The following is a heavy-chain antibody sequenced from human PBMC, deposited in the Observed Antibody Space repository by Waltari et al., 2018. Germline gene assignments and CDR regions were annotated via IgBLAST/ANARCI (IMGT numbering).Heavy chain of an antibody. V-gene: IGHV1-69*04. J-gene: IGHJ3*02. D-gene: IGHD4-17*01. Sequence: QVQLVQSGAEVKKPGATWKVSCKASGGTFSVSSRSWVGEAAGKGLEWMGGIIPILGIANYEQKFQGRVTITADESTSTAYMELSSLRSEDTAVYYCARDTTNDYGDLEDAFDIWGQGTMVTVSS. CDR2: IIPILGIA. CDR3: ARDTTNDYGDLEDAFDI. CDR1: GGTFSVSS.